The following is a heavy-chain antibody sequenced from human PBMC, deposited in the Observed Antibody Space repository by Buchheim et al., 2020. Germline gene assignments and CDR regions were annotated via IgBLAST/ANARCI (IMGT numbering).Heavy chain of an antibody. CDR1: GFTFSHYG. D-gene: IGHD3-10*01. CDR2: IQYNGINK. Sequence: QVQLVESGGGVVQPGTSLRLSCAPSGFTFSHYGIHWVRQAPGKGLEWVAAIQYNGINKYYADSVKGRFTISRDNSKNTLSLQMNSLRVEDTAVYYCVRGTQIWSGSFPVDVWGKGTT. CDR3: VRGTQIWSGSFPVDV. V-gene: IGHV3-33*05. J-gene: IGHJ6*03.